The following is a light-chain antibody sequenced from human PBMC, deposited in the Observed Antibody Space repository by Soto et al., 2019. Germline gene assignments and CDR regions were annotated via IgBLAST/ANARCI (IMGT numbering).Light chain of an antibody. J-gene: IGKJ4*01. V-gene: IGKV3D-15*01. CDR1: QSVNIN. CDR2: GAS. CDR3: QQYKDWPPLT. Sequence: EIVMTQSPVTLSASPGERVTLSCRASQSVNINLAWYQQRPGQAPRVLIYGASNRASGIPDRFSGSGSWTDFTLTISSLEPDDFALYYCQQYKDWPPLTFGGGTRVEIK.